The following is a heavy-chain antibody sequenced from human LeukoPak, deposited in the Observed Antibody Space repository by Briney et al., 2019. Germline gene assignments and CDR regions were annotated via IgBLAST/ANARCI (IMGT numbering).Heavy chain of an antibody. V-gene: IGHV4-4*09. CDR3: ARRFNYYDSSGHHGYYFDY. CDR2: IYTSGST. D-gene: IGHD3-22*01. Sequence: SETLSLTCTVSGGSISSYYWSWIRQPPEKGLEWIGYIYTSGSTNYNPSLKSRVTISVDTSKNQFSLKLSSVTAADTAVYYCARRFNYYDSSGHHGYYFDYWGQGTLVTVSS. CDR1: GGSISSYY. J-gene: IGHJ4*02.